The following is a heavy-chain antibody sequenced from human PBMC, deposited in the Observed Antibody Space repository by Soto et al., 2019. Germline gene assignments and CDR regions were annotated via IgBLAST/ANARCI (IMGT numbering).Heavy chain of an antibody. J-gene: IGHJ2*01. CDR1: GGSISSGGYY. CDR3: ARDPSDYYDSSGRGYFDL. V-gene: IGHV4-31*03. Sequence: QVQLQESGPGLVKPSQTLSLTCTVSGGSISSGGYYWSWIRQHPGKGLEWIGYIYYSGSTYYNPSLESRVTISVDTSKNQFSLKLSSVTAADTAVYYCARDPSDYYDSSGRGYFDLWGRGTLVTVSS. CDR2: IYYSGST. D-gene: IGHD3-22*01.